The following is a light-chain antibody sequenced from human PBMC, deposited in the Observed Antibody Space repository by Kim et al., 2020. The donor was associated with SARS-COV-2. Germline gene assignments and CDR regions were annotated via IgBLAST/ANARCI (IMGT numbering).Light chain of an antibody. V-gene: IGLV3-1*01. CDR3: QVWDSTTTV. Sequence: VSPGQTARIPCSGDKLGNKYVCWYQQKPGQSPVVVMYQDERRPSGIPERFSGSNSGNTATLTISGTQAIDEADYYCQVWDSTTTVFGGGTQLTVL. J-gene: IGLJ2*01. CDR1: KLGNKY. CDR2: QDE.